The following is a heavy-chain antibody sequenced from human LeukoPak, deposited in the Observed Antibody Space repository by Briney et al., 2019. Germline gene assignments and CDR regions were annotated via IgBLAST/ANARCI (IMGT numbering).Heavy chain of an antibody. CDR1: GYTFTSYG. CDR2: ISAYNGNT. J-gene: IGHJ5*02. CDR3: ARDSLPDTYYYGSGSYYNEPRNWFDP. Sequence: GASVKVSCKASGYTFTSYGISWVRQAPGQGLEWMGWISAYNGNTSYAQKLQGRVTMTTDTSTSTAYMELRSLRSDDTAVYYCARDSLPDTYYYGSGSYYNEPRNWFDPWGQGTLVTVSS. D-gene: IGHD3-10*01. V-gene: IGHV1-18*01.